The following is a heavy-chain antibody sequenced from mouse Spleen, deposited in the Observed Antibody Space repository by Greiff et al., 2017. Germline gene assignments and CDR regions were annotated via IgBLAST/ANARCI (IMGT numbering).Heavy chain of an antibody. CDR2: ISNGGGST. CDR1: GFTFSDYY. V-gene: IGHV5-12*02. J-gene: IGHJ1*01. CDR3: ARDYYDV. Sequence: EVMLVESGGGLVQPGGSLKLSCATSGFTFSDYYMYWVRQTPEKRLEWVAYISNGGGSTYYPDTVKGRFTISRDNAKNTLYLQMSRLKSEDTAMYYCARDYYDVWGAGTTVTVSS.